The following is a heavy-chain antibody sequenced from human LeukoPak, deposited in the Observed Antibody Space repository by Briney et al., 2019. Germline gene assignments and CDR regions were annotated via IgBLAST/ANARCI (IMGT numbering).Heavy chain of an antibody. J-gene: IGHJ6*03. CDR1: GFTFGDYA. CDR3: ARETVYYYMDV. D-gene: IGHD1-1*01. V-gene: IGHV3-64*01. Sequence: GGSLRLSCTASGFTFGDYAMSWVRQAPGKGLEYVSAISSNGGSTYYANSVKGRFTISRDNSKNTLYLQMGSLRAEDMAVYYCARETVYYYMDVWGKGTTVTVSS. CDR2: ISSNGGST.